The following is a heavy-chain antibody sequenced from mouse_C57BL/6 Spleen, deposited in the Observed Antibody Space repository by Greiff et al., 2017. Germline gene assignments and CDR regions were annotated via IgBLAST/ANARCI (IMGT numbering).Heavy chain of an antibody. V-gene: IGHV1-59*01. CDR2: IDPSDSYT. Sequence: QVQLQQPGAELVRPGTSVKLSCKASGYTFTSYWMHWVKQRPGQGLEWIGVIDPSDSYTNYNQKFKGKATLTVDTSSSTAYMQLSSLTSEDSAVYYCARAYGSSYRVYFDYWGQGTTRTVSS. CDR3: ARAYGSSYRVYFDY. CDR1: GYTFTSYW. D-gene: IGHD1-1*01. J-gene: IGHJ2*01.